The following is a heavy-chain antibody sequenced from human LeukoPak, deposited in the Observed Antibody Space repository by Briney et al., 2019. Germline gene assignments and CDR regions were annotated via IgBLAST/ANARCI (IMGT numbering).Heavy chain of an antibody. V-gene: IGHV3-30*04. D-gene: IGHD3-22*01. J-gene: IGHJ4*02. CDR2: ISNDGSNK. CDR1: GFTFSSYA. Sequence: GGSLRLSCGASGFTFSSYAMHWVRQAPGKGLEWVAMISNDGSNKYKADSVKGRFTISRDNAKNSLYLQMNSLRAEDTAVYYCARGHGGYYSDSSGPVDYWGQGTLVTVSS. CDR3: ARGHGGYYSDSSGPVDY.